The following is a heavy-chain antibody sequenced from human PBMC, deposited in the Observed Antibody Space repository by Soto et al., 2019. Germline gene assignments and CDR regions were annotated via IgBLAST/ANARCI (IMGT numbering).Heavy chain of an antibody. Sequence: EEQLVGSGGGLVKPGGSLRLSCAASGFTFSDFAMNWVRQAPGKGLEWVSTISGTSGNYIYYADSVKGRFTISRDNAQNSLYLQMNSLRADDTAVYYCARASPGLDVWGHGTTVIVSS. CDR2: ISGTSGNYI. CDR3: ARASPGLDV. J-gene: IGHJ6*02. D-gene: IGHD6-6*01. V-gene: IGHV3-21*01. CDR1: GFTFSDFA.